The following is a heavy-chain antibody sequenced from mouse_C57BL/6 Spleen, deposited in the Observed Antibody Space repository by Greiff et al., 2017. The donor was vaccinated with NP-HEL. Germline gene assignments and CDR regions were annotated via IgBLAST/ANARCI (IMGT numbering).Heavy chain of an antibody. Sequence: VHVKQSGAELVRPGASVKLSCTASGFNIKDYYMHWVKQRPEQGLEWIGRIDPEDGDTEYAPKFQGKATMTADTSSNTAYLQLSSLTSEDTAVYYCTTLDSSGSLFAYWGQGTLVTVSA. V-gene: IGHV14-1*01. CDR3: TTLDSSGSLFAY. CDR1: GFNIKDYY. CDR2: IDPEDGDT. J-gene: IGHJ3*01. D-gene: IGHD3-2*02.